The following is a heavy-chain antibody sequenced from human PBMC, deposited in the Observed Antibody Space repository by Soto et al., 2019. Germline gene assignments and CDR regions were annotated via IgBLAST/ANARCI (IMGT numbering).Heavy chain of an antibody. J-gene: IGHJ1*01. V-gene: IGHV4-31*03. CDR1: GGSISSGGYY. CDR2: IYYSGST. Sequence: SETLSLTCTVSGGSISSGGYYWSWIRQHPGKGLEWIGYIYYSGSTYYNPSLKSRVTISVDTSKNQFSLKLSSVTAADTAVYYCAGTMVRGVIGYFQHWGQGTLVTVSS. CDR3: AGTMVRGVIGYFQH. D-gene: IGHD3-10*01.